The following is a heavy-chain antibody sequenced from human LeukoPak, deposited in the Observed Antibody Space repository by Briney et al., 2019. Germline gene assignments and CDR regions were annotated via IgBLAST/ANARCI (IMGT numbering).Heavy chain of an antibody. CDR1: GGSISSSSYY. CDR3: ARHFYYHAHRWGYYFDY. J-gene: IGHJ4*02. Sequence: PSETLSLTCTVSGGSISSSSYYWGWIRQPPGKGLEWIGSIYYSGGTYYNPSLKSRVTISVDTSKNQFSLKLSSVTAADTAVYYCARHFYYHAHRWGYYFDYWGQGTLVTVSS. D-gene: IGHD2/OR15-2a*01. V-gene: IGHV4-39*01. CDR2: IYYSGGT.